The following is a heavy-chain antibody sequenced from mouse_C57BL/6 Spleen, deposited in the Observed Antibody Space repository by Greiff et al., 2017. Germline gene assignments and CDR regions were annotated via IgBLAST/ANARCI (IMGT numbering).Heavy chain of an antibody. V-gene: IGHV2-2*01. CDR1: GFSFTSYG. D-gene: IGHD2-2*01. CDR3: ARTTMVTPRAMDY. Sequence: QVQLQQSGPGLVQPSQCLSITCTVSGFSFTSYGVHWVRQSPGKGLEWLGVIWSGGSTDENAAFISRLSISTDNSKSQVFFKMNSLQSDDTDIYYCARTTMVTPRAMDYWGQGTSVTVSS. CDR2: IWSGGST. J-gene: IGHJ4*01.